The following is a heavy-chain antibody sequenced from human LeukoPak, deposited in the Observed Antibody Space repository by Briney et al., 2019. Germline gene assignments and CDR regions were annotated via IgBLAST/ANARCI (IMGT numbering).Heavy chain of an antibody. Sequence: ASVKVSCKASGYTFTSYDINWVRQATGQGLEWMGWMNPNSGNTGYAQKFQGRVTMTRNTSISTAYMELSSLRSEDTAVYYCARAPYSSSWYSGDANWFDPWGQGTLVTVSS. CDR1: GYTFTSYD. V-gene: IGHV1-8*01. D-gene: IGHD6-13*01. CDR2: MNPNSGNT. CDR3: ARAPYSSSWYSGDANWFDP. J-gene: IGHJ5*02.